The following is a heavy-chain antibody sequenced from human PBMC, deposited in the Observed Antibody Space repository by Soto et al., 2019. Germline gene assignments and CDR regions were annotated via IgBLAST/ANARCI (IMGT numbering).Heavy chain of an antibody. CDR3: ARDGQYDFWSGYYFDY. V-gene: IGHV3-30*04. Sequence: QVQLVESGGGVVQPVRSLRLSCAASGFTFSSYAMHWVRQAPGKGLEWVAVISYDGRNKYYADSVKGRFTISRDNSKNTLYMQMNSLRAEDTAVYYCARDGQYDFWSGYYFDYWGQGTLVTVSS. D-gene: IGHD3-3*01. CDR1: GFTFSSYA. CDR2: ISYDGRNK. J-gene: IGHJ4*02.